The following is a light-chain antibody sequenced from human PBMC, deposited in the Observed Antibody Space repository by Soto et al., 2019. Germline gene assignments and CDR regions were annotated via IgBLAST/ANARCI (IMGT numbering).Light chain of an antibody. Sequence: QSALTQPASVSGSPGQSITISCTGTSSDVGGYNYVSWYQQHPGKAPKLMIYEVSNRPSGVSSRFSGSKSGNTASLTISGLQAEDEADYYCISYTRSSALVLFGGGTKVTVL. CDR2: EVS. CDR3: ISYTRSSALVL. V-gene: IGLV2-14*01. J-gene: IGLJ2*01. CDR1: SSDVGGYNY.